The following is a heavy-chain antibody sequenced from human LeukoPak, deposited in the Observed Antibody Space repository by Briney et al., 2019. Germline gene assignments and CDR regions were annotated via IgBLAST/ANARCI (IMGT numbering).Heavy chain of an antibody. CDR1: GFTVSSNY. D-gene: IGHD1-26*01. CDR2: IYSGGST. J-gene: IGHJ3*02. CDR3: ASESGEDSEDAFDI. Sequence: GGSLRLSCAASGFTVSSNYMSWVRQAPGKGLEWVSVIYSGGSTYYADSVKGRFTISRDNSKNTLYLQMNSLRAEDTAVYYCASESGEDSEDAFDISGQGTMVTVSS. V-gene: IGHV3-66*02.